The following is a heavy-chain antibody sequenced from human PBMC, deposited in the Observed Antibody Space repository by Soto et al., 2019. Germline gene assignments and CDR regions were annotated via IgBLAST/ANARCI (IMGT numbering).Heavy chain of an antibody. CDR1: GFTFSSYW. D-gene: IGHD4-17*01. Sequence: PGGSLRLSCAASGFTFSSYWMHWVRQAPGKGLVWVSRINSDGSSTSYADSVKGRFTISRDNAKNTLYLQMNSLRAEDTAVYYCARALKYGGDDAFDIWAQGTMDTGSS. CDR2: INSDGSST. J-gene: IGHJ3*02. CDR3: ARALKYGGDDAFDI. V-gene: IGHV3-74*01.